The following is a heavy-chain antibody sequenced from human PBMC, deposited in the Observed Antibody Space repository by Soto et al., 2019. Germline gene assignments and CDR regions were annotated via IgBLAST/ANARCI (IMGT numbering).Heavy chain of an antibody. CDR1: AGPISSYY. CDR2: IYYSGST. Sequence: PSETLSLTCTVSAGPISSYYRSWIRQPPGKGLEWIGYIYYSGSTNYNPSLKSRVTISVDTSKSQFSLKLSSVTAADTAVYYCAVVGATSSYFDYWGQGTLVTVSS. J-gene: IGHJ4*02. D-gene: IGHD1-26*01. V-gene: IGHV4-59*01. CDR3: AVVGATSSYFDY.